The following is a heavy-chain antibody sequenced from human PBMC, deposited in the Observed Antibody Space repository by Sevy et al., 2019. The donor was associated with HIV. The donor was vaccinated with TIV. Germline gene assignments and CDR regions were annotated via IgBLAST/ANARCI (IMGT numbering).Heavy chain of an antibody. J-gene: IGHJ4*02. CDR3: ARGGNYYDSSGYYYPMDY. D-gene: IGHD3-22*01. Sequence: GGSLRLSCAASGFTFSSYWMSWVRQAPGQGLEWVANIKQDGSEKYYVDSVKGRFTISRDNAKNSLYLQMNSLRAEDTAVYYCARGGNYYDSSGYYYPMDYWGQGTLVTVSS. CDR2: IKQDGSEK. CDR1: GFTFSSYW. V-gene: IGHV3-7*01.